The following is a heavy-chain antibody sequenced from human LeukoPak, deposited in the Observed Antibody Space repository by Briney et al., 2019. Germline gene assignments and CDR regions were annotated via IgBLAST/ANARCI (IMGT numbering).Heavy chain of an antibody. CDR1: GFTFSSYA. CDR3: AKGSDGYRPYYFDY. D-gene: IGHD3-16*02. CDR2: IGGGGITT. Sequence: GGSLRLSCAASGFTFSSYAMSWVRQAPGKGLDWFSAIGGGGITTYYADSVKGRFTISRDNSKGTLYLQMNSLRVEDTAVYYCAKGSDGYRPYYFDYWGQGTLVAVSS. J-gene: IGHJ4*02. V-gene: IGHV3-23*01.